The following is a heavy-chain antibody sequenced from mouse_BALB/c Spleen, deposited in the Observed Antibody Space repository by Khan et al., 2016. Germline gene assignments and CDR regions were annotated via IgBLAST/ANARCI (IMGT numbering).Heavy chain of an antibody. CDR1: GYSFTSYY. D-gene: IGHD1-1*01. CDR2: IDPFNGGT. J-gene: IGHJ4*01. Sequence: EVQLQESGPELMKPGASVKISCKASGYSFTSYYMHWVKQSHGKSLEWIGYIDPFNGGTSYNQKFKGKATLTVDKSSSTAYMHLSSLTSEDPAVYYCASSTQSFDAMDYWGQGTSVTVSS. CDR3: ASSTQSFDAMDY. V-gene: IGHV1S135*01.